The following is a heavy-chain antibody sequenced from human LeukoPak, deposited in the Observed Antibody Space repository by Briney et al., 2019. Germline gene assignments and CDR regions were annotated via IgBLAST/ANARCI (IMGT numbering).Heavy chain of an antibody. CDR2: IIPIFGTA. Sequence: VASVKVSCKASGGTFSSYAISWVRQAPGQGLEWMGGIIPIFGTANYAQKFQGRVTITTDESTSTAYMELSSLRSEDTAVYYCARDLGIAARPENWFDPWGQGTLVTVSS. V-gene: IGHV1-69*05. CDR3: ARDLGIAARPENWFDP. D-gene: IGHD6-6*01. CDR1: GGTFSSYA. J-gene: IGHJ5*02.